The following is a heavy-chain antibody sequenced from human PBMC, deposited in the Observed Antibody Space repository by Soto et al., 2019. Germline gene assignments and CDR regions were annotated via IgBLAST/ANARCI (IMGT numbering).Heavy chain of an antibody. J-gene: IGHJ6*02. CDR1: GFTFSSYG. CDR2: IWYDGSNK. Sequence: QVQLVESGGGVVQPGRSLRLSCAASGFTFSSYGMHWVRQAPGKGLEWVGVIWYDGSNKYYADSVKGRFTISRDNSKNTLYLQMNSLRAEDTAVYYCARDRYDGSGSYYTPYYYGMDVWGQGTTVTVSS. CDR3: ARDRYDGSGSYYTPYYYGMDV. V-gene: IGHV3-33*01. D-gene: IGHD3-10*01.